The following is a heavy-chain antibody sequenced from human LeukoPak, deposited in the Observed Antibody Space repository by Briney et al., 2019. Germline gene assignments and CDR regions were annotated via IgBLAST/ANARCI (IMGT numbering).Heavy chain of an antibody. Sequence: GASVKVSCKASGYTFTGYYMHWVRQAPGQGLEWMGWINPNSGGTNYAQKFQGRVTMTGDTSISTAYMELSRLRSDDTAVYYCARSIAATICSFDYWGQETLVTVSS. CDR3: ARSIAATICSFDY. CDR1: GYTFTGYY. D-gene: IGHD6-6*01. CDR2: INPNSGGT. V-gene: IGHV1-2*02. J-gene: IGHJ4*02.